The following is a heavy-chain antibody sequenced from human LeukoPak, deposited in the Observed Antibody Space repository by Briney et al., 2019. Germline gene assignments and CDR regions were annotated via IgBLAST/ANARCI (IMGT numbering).Heavy chain of an antibody. CDR2: ISGSGGTT. V-gene: IGHV3-23*01. J-gene: IGHJ6*03. D-gene: IGHD3-10*01. CDR3: AEYYRGYNYYHMDV. CDR1: GFTFSSYA. Sequence: GGSLRLSCAASGFTFSSYAMSWVRQAPGKGLEWVSGISGSGGTTYYADSVKGRFTISRDNSKNTLYLQMDSLRAEDTAIYYCAEYYRGYNYYHMDVWGKGNTVTVSS.